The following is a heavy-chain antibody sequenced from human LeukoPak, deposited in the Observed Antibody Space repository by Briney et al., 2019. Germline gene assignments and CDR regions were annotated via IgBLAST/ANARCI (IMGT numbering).Heavy chain of an antibody. D-gene: IGHD6-13*01. CDR2: IYTSGST. J-gene: IGHJ4*02. CDR1: GGSISSYY. Sequence: SETLSLTCTVSGGSISSYYWSWIRQPAGKGLEWIGRIYTSGSTNYNPSLKSRVTMSVDTSKNQFSLKLSSVTPADTAVYYCAREQQLVRGQVFTDYWGQGTLVTVSS. V-gene: IGHV4-4*07. CDR3: AREQQLVRGQVFTDY.